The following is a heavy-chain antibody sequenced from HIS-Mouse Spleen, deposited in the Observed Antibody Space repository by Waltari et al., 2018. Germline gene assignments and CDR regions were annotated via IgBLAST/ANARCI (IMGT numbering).Heavy chain of an antibody. Sequence: QLQLQESGPGLVKPSETLSLTCTVSGGSISSSSYYWGWIRQPPGKGLEWIGSIYYSGSTYYNPPLKSRVTISVDTSKNQFSLKLSSVTAADTAVYYCARHRAAAGTYWGQGTLVTVSS. CDR2: IYYSGST. V-gene: IGHV4-39*01. D-gene: IGHD6-13*01. J-gene: IGHJ4*02. CDR3: ARHRAAAGTY. CDR1: GGSISSSSYY.